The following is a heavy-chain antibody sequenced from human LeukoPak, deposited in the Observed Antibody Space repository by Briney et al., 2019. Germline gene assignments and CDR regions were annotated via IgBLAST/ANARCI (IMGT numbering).Heavy chain of an antibody. CDR1: GFTFSDYY. V-gene: IGHV3-11*04. D-gene: IGHD3-3*01. CDR2: ISSSGSTK. Sequence: PGGSLRLSCAASGFTFSDYYMSWIRQAPGKGLEWVSNISSSGSTKYYADSVKGRFTISRDNAKNSLYLQMNSLRAEDTAVYYCARDWSNYDFWSGTLDYWGQGTLVTVSS. CDR3: ARDWSNYDFWSGTLDY. J-gene: IGHJ4*02.